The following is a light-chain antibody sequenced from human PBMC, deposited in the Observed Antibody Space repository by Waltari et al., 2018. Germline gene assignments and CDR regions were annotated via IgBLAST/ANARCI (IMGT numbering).Light chain of an antibody. CDR3: QQYFPSPLT. CDR2: GAS. Sequence: RASQSVRSSYLAWYPQTPGQTHRLLIYGASTRASGISDRFSGSGSGTDFLLTISSLPPVDSAVYFCQQYFPSPLTFVGGTKV. V-gene: IGKV3-20*01. J-gene: IGKJ4*01. CDR1: QSVRSSY.